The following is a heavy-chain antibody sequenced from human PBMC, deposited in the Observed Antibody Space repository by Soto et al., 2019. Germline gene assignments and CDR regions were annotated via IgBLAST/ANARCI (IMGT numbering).Heavy chain of an antibody. Sequence: SETLSLTCTVSGGSMSSDANFWSWIRQLPGRGLEWIGYISYTGRTYYTPSLNSRVTISLDTSKNLFSLRLRAVTAADTAVYFCARGYFSSSSSWFEPWGEGTQATVSS. V-gene: IGHV4-31*03. CDR3: ARGYFSSSSSWFEP. CDR1: GGSMSSDANF. CDR2: ISYTGRT. J-gene: IGHJ5*02. D-gene: IGHD6-6*01.